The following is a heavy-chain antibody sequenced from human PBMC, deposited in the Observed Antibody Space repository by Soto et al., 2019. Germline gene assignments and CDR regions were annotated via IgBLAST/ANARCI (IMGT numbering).Heavy chain of an antibody. CDR3: AKSPGMYYYDSSGYYHYDF. CDR1: GFTVSSNY. CDR2: TSGTGGNT. D-gene: IGHD3-22*01. V-gene: IGHV3-23*01. J-gene: IGHJ4*02. Sequence: PGGSLRLSCAASGFTVSSNYMSWVRQAPGKGLEWVSVTSGTGGNTYYADSVKGRFTISRDNSKNTLYLQMNSLRAEDTAVYYCAKSPGMYYYDSSGYYHYDFWGQGTLVTVSS.